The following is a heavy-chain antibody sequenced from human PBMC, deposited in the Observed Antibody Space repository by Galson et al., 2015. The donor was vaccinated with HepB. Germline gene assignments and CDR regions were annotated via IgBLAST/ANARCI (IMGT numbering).Heavy chain of an antibody. CDR1: GFPFRHLW. Sequence: SLRLSCAASGFPFRHLWMTWVRQAPGKGLEWVGRIKSRSDGGTTDHAAPVKGRFTISRDDSKYTLYLQMNSLKTQGTAVYYCTAHRPSTRRGVIAAWGQGTLVA. CDR3: TAHRPSTRRGVIAA. CDR2: IKSRSDGGTT. D-gene: IGHD3-16*02. J-gene: IGHJ5*02. V-gene: IGHV3-15*01.